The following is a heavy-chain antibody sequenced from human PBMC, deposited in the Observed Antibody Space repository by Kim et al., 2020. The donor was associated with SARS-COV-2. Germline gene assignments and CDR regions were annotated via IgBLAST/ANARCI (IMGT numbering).Heavy chain of an antibody. V-gene: IGHV3-33*06. J-gene: IGHJ5*02. D-gene: IGHD6-13*01. Sequence: GGSLRLSCAASGFTFSSYGMHWVRQAPGKGLEWVAVIWYDGSNKYYADSVTGRFTISRDNSKNTLYLQMNSLRAEDTAVSYCAKERQQLTYNWFDPWGQG. CDR2: IWYDGSNK. CDR1: GFTFSSYG. CDR3: AKERQQLTYNWFDP.